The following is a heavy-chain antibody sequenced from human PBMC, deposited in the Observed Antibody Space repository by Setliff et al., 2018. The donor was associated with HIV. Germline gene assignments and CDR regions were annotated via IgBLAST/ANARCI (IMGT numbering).Heavy chain of an antibody. J-gene: IGHJ4*02. V-gene: IGHV4-59*01. CDR2: IYYNGGT. Sequence: SETLSLTCTVSGGSITSYYWSWIRQTPGKRLEYIVYIYYNGGTNYNPSLKSRVTISLDTSKNQFSLSLRSVTAADTAVYFCARERPQSHFFAYWGQGTLVTVSS. D-gene: IGHD6-19*01. CDR1: GGSITSYY. CDR3: ARERPQSHFFAY.